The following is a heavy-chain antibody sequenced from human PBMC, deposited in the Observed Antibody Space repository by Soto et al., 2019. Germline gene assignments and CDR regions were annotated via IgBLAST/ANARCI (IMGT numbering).Heavy chain of an antibody. D-gene: IGHD5-18*01. CDR1: GFTFSTYA. CDR2: ISASGGST. CDR3: ASLGFQYSYGDLFYF. V-gene: IGHV3-23*01. J-gene: IGHJ5*01. Sequence: GGSLRLSCAASGFTFSTYAMTWVRQAPGKGLEWVSAISASGGSTYYADSVKGRFTISRDNSKKTLYLQMNSLRVEDTAVYYCASLGFQYSYGDLFYFWCQGTVVTVSS.